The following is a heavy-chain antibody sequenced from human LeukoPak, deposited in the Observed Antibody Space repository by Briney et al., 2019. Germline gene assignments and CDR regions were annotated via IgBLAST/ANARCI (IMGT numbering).Heavy chain of an antibody. CDR1: GGSLSGYY. CDR2: INHSGST. J-gene: IGHJ4*02. D-gene: IGHD2-8*02. V-gene: IGHV4-34*01. CDR3: ARDFTGGSYFDY. Sequence: PSETLSLTCAVYGGSLSGYYWSWIRQPPGKGLEWIGEINHSGSTYYNPSLKSRVTISVDTSKNQFSLKLSSVTAADTAVYYCARDFTGGSYFDYWGQGTLVTVSS.